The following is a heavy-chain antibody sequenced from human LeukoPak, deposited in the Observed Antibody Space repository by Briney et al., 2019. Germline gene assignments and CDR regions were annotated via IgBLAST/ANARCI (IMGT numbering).Heavy chain of an antibody. Sequence: SETLSLTCTVSGGSISSSSYYWGWIRQPPEKGLEWIGSIYYSGSTYYNPSLKSRVTISVDTSKNQLSVKLSSVTAADTAVYYCASLRSGWSENVFDYWGQGTLVTVSS. V-gene: IGHV4-39*07. CDR2: IYYSGST. J-gene: IGHJ4*02. CDR3: ASLRSGWSENVFDY. CDR1: GGSISSSSYY. D-gene: IGHD6-19*01.